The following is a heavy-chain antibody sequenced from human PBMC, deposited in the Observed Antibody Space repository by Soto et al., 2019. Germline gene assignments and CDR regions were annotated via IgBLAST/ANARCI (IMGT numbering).Heavy chain of an antibody. D-gene: IGHD3-10*01. CDR2: ISDSGATT. V-gene: IGHV3-23*01. CDR3: AQDKGVRGATYLRY. J-gene: IGHJ4*02. Sequence: EVQLLESGGGLVQPGGSLRLSCAASGFAFSSFALNWVRQAPGKGLDWVSVISDSGATTYYSDSVKGRFTISRDNSKNMLYLETNSLRANDTAIYYCAQDKGVRGATYLRYWGPGTLVTVSS. CDR1: GFAFSSFA.